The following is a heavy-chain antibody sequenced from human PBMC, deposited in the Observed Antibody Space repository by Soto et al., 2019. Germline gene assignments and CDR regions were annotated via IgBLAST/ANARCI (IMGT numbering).Heavy chain of an antibody. D-gene: IGHD2-21*02. CDR3: VHSRCGGDCLRSSPSHYYYGMDV. Sequence: QITLKESGPTLVKPTQTLTLTCTFSGFSLNTGGLGVGWIRQPPGKALEWLALIYWDGDKRYSPSLQSRLSITKDTSNNQGVLTMTNMDPVDTATYYCVHSRCGGDCLRSSPSHYYYGMDVWGQGNTVTVSS. CDR2: IYWDGDK. J-gene: IGHJ6*02. CDR1: GFSLNTGGLG. V-gene: IGHV2-5*02.